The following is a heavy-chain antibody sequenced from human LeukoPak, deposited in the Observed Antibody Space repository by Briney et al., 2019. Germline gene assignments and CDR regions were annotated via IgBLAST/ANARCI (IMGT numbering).Heavy chain of an antibody. Sequence: GGSLRLSCAASGFTFSSYWMSWVRQAPGKGLEWVANIKQDGSEKYYVDSVKGRFTISRDNAKNSLSLQMNSLTAEDTAEYYCARDPLYRYDPLSWEDYWGQGTLVTVSS. CDR1: GFTFSSYW. D-gene: IGHD3-16*02. CDR3: ARDPLYRYDPLSWEDY. V-gene: IGHV3-7*03. J-gene: IGHJ4*02. CDR2: IKQDGSEK.